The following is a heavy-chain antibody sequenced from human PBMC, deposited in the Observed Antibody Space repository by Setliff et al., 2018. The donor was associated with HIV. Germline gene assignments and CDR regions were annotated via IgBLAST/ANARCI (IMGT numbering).Heavy chain of an antibody. J-gene: IGHJ3*02. CDR1: GYTFNNYG. D-gene: IGHD3-10*01. V-gene: IGHV1-18*01. CDR3: ASGRGIYGSGALEAYDI. Sequence: ASVNVSCKASGYTFNNYGVMWVRQAPGQGLEWMGWISGYGNRKYAQKFEGRLTVTTDTSTSTAYMELRTLRSDDTAVYFCASGRGIYGSGALEAYDIWGQGTMVTVSS. CDR2: ISGYGNR.